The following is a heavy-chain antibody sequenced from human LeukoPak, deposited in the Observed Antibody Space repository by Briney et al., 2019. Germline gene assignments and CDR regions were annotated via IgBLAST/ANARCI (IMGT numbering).Heavy chain of an antibody. J-gene: IGHJ4*02. CDR1: GGTFSSYA. CDR3: ARAHYDFWSGYYPFDY. D-gene: IGHD3-3*01. Sequence: ASVKVSCKASGGTFSSYAISWVRQAPGQGLEWMGWISAYNGNTNYAQKLQGRVTMTTDTSTSTAYMELRSLRSDDTAVYYCARAHYDFWSGYYPFDYWGQGTLVTVSS. V-gene: IGHV1-18*01. CDR2: ISAYNGNT.